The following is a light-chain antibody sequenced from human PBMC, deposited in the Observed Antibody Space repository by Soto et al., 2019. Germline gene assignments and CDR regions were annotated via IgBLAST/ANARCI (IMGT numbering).Light chain of an antibody. V-gene: IGKV1-39*01. CDR3: QQSYRTPPT. CDR1: QSISSY. J-gene: IGKJ2*01. CDR2: AAS. Sequence: IQMNHSPSSLSASVVDRVTITCRASQSISSYLNWYQQKPGKAPKLLIYAASSLQSGVPSRFSGSGSGTDFTLTISSLQPEDFATYYCQQSYRTPPTFGQGTRVEI.